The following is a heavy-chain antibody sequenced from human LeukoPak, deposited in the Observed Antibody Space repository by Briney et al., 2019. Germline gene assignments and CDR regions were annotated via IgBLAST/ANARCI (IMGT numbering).Heavy chain of an antibody. J-gene: IGHJ4*02. CDR1: GFTFSSYA. D-gene: IGHD3-9*01. V-gene: IGHV3-23*01. CDR2: ISGSGGST. Sequence: GGSLRLSCAASGFTFSSYAMSWVRPAPGKGLEWVSAISGSGGSTYYADSVKGRFTISRDNSKNTLYLQMNSLRAEDTAVYYCARTYYDILTGPYYFDYWGQGTLVTVSS. CDR3: ARTYYDILTGPYYFDY.